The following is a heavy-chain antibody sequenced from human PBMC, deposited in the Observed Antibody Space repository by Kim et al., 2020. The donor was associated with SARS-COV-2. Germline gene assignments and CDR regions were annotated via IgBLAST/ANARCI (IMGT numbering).Heavy chain of an antibody. Sequence: SGSTNYNPSLKSRVTISVDTSKNQFSLKLSSVTAADTAVYYCARREILDVWGKGTTVTVSS. D-gene: IGHD3-3*01. CDR2: SGST. CDR3: ARREILDV. V-gene: IGHV4-59*08. J-gene: IGHJ6*04.